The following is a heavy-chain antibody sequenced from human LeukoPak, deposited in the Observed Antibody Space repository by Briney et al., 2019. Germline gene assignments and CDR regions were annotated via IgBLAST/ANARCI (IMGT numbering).Heavy chain of an antibody. V-gene: IGHV3-7*05. Sequence: GGSLRLSCAASGFSFSNYWMTWVRQAPGKGLEWVANIKQDGSEKYYVDSVKGRFTISRDNAKNSLYLQMNSLRAEDTALYYCAREDQPRGTFDYWGQGILVTVSS. CDR2: IKQDGSEK. D-gene: IGHD2-15*01. J-gene: IGHJ4*02. CDR1: GFSFSNYW. CDR3: AREDQPRGTFDY.